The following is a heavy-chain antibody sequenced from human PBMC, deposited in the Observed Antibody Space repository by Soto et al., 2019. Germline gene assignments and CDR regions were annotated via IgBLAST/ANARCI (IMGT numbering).Heavy chain of an antibody. CDR1: GGSISSGDYY. D-gene: IGHD6-6*01. J-gene: IGHJ4*02. V-gene: IGHV4-30-4*01. CDR3: ARVGSSLAVRPSAY. CDR2: ICYSGST. Sequence: VTCTVSGGSISSGDYYWSWIRQPPGKGLEWIGYICYSGSTYYNPSLKSRVTISLDTSKNQFSLKLSSVTAADTAVYYCARVGSSLAVRPSAYWGQGTLAIVSS.